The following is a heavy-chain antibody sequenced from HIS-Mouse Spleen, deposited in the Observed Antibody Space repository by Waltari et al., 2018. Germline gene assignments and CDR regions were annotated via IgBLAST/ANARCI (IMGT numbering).Heavy chain of an antibody. CDR3: AHLTTKSTVVTPGHYFDY. D-gene: IGHD4-17*01. CDR1: GFSLSTSGVG. V-gene: IGHV2-5*02. CDR2: IYWDDDK. J-gene: IGHJ4*02. Sequence: QITLKESGPTLVKPTQTLTLTCTFSGFSLSTSGVGVGWIRQPPGKALEWLALIYWDDDKRYSQSLKSRLTITKDTSKNQVVLTVTNMDPVDTASYYCAHLTTKSTVVTPGHYFDYWGQGTLVTVSS.